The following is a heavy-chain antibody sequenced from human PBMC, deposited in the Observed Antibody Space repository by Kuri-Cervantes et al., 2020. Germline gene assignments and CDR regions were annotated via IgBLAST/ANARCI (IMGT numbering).Heavy chain of an antibody. CDR3: ARESDSSGYYGPMRAFDI. J-gene: IGHJ3*02. CDR1: GFTFSSYS. Sequence: GESLKISCAASGFTFSSYSMNWVRQAPGKGLEWVSSISSSSSYIYYADSVKGRFTISRDNAKNSLYLQMNSLRAEDTAVYYCARESDSSGYYGPMRAFDIWGQGTVVTVSS. D-gene: IGHD3-22*01. V-gene: IGHV3-21*01. CDR2: ISSSSSYI.